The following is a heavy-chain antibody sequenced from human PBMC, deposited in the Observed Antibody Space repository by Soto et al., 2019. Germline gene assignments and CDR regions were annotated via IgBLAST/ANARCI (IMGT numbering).Heavy chain of an antibody. CDR2: IYYSGSA. D-gene: IGHD3-10*01. CDR3: AGGGVRDVITRPRDYYGMDV. J-gene: IGHJ6*02. V-gene: IGHV4-39*01. Sequence: ETLSLTCSVSGGSISSVSYYWGWIRQPPGKGLEWIGSIYYSGSAYYSPSLKSRVTMSVDTSKNQLSLELRSVTAADTAVYYCAGGGVRDVITRPRDYYGMDVWGQGTTVTVSS. CDR1: GGSISSVSYY.